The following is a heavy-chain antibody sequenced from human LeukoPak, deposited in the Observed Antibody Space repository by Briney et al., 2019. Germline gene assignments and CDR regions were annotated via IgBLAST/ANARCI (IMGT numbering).Heavy chain of an antibody. V-gene: IGHV4-39*01. CDR1: GGSISSSNYY. D-gene: IGHD5-12*01. CDR3: ARRIIVATIDY. CDR2: IYYSGST. J-gene: IGHJ4*02. Sequence: PSETLSLTCNVFGGSISSSNYYWAWIRQPPGKGLEWIGSIYYSGSTYINPSLESRVTISADTPKNQFSLKLSSVTAADTAVYYRARRIIVATIDYWGQGILVTVSS.